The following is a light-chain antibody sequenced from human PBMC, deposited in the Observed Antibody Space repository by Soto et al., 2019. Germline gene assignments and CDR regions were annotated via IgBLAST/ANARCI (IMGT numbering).Light chain of an antibody. Sequence: DIQMTQSPSSLSAYAGDRVTITCTASQGISTYLNWYKQKPGKAPKLLIYAASSLQSGVPSRFSGSGSETDFTLTISSLQPEEFATYACQQSYSTTWTFGQWTKVDIK. V-gene: IGKV1-39*01. CDR3: QQSYSTTWT. CDR1: QGISTY. CDR2: AAS. J-gene: IGKJ1*01.